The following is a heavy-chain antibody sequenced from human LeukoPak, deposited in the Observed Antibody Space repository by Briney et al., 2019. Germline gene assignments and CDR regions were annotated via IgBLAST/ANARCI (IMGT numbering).Heavy chain of an antibody. D-gene: IGHD3-10*01. V-gene: IGHV4-59*08. CDR1: GGSISSYY. J-gene: IGHJ4*02. Sequence: SETLSLTCTVSGGSISSYYWSWIRQPPGKGLEWIGYIYYSGSTNYNPSLKSRVTISVDTSKNQFSLKLSSVTAADTAVYYCARQPILSDYYSSGSSTFDYWGQGTLVTVSS. CDR3: ARQPILSDYYSSGSSTFDY. CDR2: IYYSGST.